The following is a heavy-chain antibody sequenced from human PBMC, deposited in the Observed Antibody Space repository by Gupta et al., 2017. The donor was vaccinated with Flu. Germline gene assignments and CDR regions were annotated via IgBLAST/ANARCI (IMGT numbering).Heavy chain of an antibody. V-gene: IGHV4-59*01. CDR3: AGSWGPSGKYQRVDS. CDR1: PGSISNYY. CDR2: GYHSGTA. Sequence: QVQLQESGPGLVKRSETLSLTCTVSPGSISNYYWSWIRQPPGKGLEWIGYGYHSGTANYNASLGSRVTISVDTSKNQFSLSLTSMTPADTAVYYCAGSWGPSGKYQRVDSWGQGTLVTVSS. D-gene: IGHD2-2*01. J-gene: IGHJ4*02.